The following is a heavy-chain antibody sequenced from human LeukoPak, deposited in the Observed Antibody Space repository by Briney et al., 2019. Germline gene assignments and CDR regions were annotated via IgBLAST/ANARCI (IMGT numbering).Heavy chain of an antibody. CDR2: INTNTRNP. J-gene: IGHJ3*02. CDR3: ARGGFDSWWACDI. V-gene: IGHV7-4-1*02. Sequence: GASVKVSCKASGYTFTRYAMNWVRQAPGQGLEWMGWINTNTRNPTYAQGFTGRVVFSLDTSVSTAYLQISNLKAEDTAVYYCARGGFDSWWACDIWGQGTMVTVSS. D-gene: IGHD3-9*01. CDR1: GYTFTRYA.